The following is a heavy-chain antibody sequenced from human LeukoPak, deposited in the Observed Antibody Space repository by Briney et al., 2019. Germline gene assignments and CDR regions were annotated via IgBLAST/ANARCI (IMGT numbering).Heavy chain of an antibody. V-gene: IGHV3-23*01. CDR1: GFTFSNFL. D-gene: IGHD1-26*01. J-gene: IGHJ4*02. CDR2: ISGSGGDT. Sequence: GGSLRLSCAASGFTFSNFLMTWVRQAPGKGPEWVSAISGSGGDTYYADSVKGRFTISRDNSKNTLYLQMNSLRAEDTAVYYCAKKGATTGDFDYWGPGTLVTVSS. CDR3: AKKGATTGDFDY.